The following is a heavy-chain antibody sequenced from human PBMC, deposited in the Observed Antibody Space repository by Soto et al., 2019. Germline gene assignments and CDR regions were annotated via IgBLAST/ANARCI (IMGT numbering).Heavy chain of an antibody. CDR2: IWYDGSNK. CDR3: ARQARHIMVRGPDFDY. D-gene: IGHD3-10*01. J-gene: IGHJ4*02. V-gene: IGHV3-33*01. CDR1: GFTFSSYG. Sequence: GGSLRLSCAASGFTFSSYGMHWVRQAPGKGLEWVAVIWYDGSNKYYADSVKGRFTISRDNSKNTLYLQMNSLRAEDTAVYYCARQARHIMVRGPDFDYWGQGTLVTVSS.